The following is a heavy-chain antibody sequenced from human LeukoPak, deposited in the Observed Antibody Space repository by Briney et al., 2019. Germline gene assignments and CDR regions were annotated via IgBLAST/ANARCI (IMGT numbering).Heavy chain of an antibody. V-gene: IGHV1-2*02. CDR2: ITPSGGT. D-gene: IGHD5-24*01. CDR3: ARDRYGDGFAHFDY. CDR1: GYTFTSYA. Sequence: GASVKVSSKASGYTFTSYAMHWVRQAPGQGLEWMGWITPSGGTNYPQKFQGRVAITRDTSITTAYMDLSRLTSDDTAVYYCARDRYGDGFAHFDYWGQGALVTVSS. J-gene: IGHJ4*02.